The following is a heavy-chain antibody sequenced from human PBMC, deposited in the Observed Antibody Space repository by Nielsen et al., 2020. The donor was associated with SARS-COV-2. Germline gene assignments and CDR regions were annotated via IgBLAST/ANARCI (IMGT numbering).Heavy chain of an antibody. CDR1: GFTFSSHA. J-gene: IGHJ4*02. CDR2: LNGGPDTDGDFIK. V-gene: IGHV3-23*01. Sequence: GGSLRLSCAASGFTFSSHAMSWVRQTPGKGLEWVSTLNGGPDTDGDFIKYYAESVEGRFTISRDNSRNTLYLQMKRLRAEDTAVYYCARTIAAAGAIDYWGQGTLVTVSS. CDR3: ARTIAAAGAIDY. D-gene: IGHD6-13*01.